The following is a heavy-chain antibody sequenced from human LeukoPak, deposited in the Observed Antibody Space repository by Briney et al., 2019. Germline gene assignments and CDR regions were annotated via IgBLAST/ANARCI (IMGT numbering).Heavy chain of an antibody. CDR3: AKGKALAVAQRGYFDY. J-gene: IGHJ4*02. V-gene: IGHV3-23*01. CDR1: GFTFSSYA. CDR2: ISGSGGST. D-gene: IGHD6-19*01. Sequence: PGGSLRLSCAASGFTFSSYAMSWVRQAPGKGLEWVSAISGSGGSTYYADSVKGRFTISRDNSKNTLYLQMNSLRAEDTAVYYCAKGKALAVAQRGYFDYWGQGTLLTVSS.